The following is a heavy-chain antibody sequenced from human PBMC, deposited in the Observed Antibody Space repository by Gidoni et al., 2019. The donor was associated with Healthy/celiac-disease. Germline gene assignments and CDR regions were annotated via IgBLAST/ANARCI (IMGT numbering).Heavy chain of an antibody. CDR3: ARGDFWSGYYVNY. D-gene: IGHD3-3*01. Sequence: EVQLVESGGGLVKPGGSLRLSCAASGFTFSSYSMNWVRQAPGKGLEWVSSISSSSSYIYYADSVKGRFTISRDNAKNSLYLQMNSLRAEDTAVYYCARGDFWSGYYVNYWGQGTLVTVSS. V-gene: IGHV3-21*01. CDR2: ISSSSSYI. J-gene: IGHJ4*02. CDR1: GFTFSSYS.